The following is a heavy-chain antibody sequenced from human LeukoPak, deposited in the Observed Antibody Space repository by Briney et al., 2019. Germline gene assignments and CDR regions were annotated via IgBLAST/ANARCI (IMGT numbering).Heavy chain of an antibody. CDR2: IYGSGTT. D-gene: IGHD3-16*01. CDR1: GYSISSGHF. Sequence: SETLSLTCTVSGYSISSGHFWSWIRQPPGKGLEWIGSIYGSGTTYYDPPLRSRISISADTSKNHFSLELSSVTAADTAVYYCASVGGGSPYWGQGTLVTVSS. J-gene: IGHJ4*02. V-gene: IGHV4-38-2*02. CDR3: ASVGGGSPY.